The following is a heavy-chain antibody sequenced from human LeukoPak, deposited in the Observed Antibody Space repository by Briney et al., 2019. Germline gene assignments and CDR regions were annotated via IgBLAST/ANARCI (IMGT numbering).Heavy chain of an antibody. J-gene: IGHJ5*02. CDR2: ISAYNGNT. V-gene: IGHV1-18*01. D-gene: IGHD4-11*01. Sequence: ASVKVSCKASGYTFTSYGISWVRQAPGQGLEWMGWISAYNGNTNYAQKLQGRVTMTTDTSTSTAYMELRSLRSDDTAVYYCASTVTTPYWFDPWGQGTLVIVSS. CDR3: ASTVTTPYWFDP. CDR1: GYTFTSYG.